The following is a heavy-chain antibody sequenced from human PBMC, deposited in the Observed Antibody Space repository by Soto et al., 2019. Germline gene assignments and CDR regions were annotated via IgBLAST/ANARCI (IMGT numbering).Heavy chain of an antibody. CDR3: ARSDDGHGHSGMDH. CDR1: GYTFISSA. V-gene: IGHV1-3*01. D-gene: IGHD4-17*01. CDR2: INAGNGNT. Sequence: QVQLVQSGADVKEPGASVRVSCEASGYTFISSAMYWVRQAPVHRLECVGWINAGNGNTKYSQKFQDRVTITRVTSANPAYMDLRSFRSEGPAVYFCARSDDGHGHSGMDHGGQGTAVSVSS. J-gene: IGHJ6*02.